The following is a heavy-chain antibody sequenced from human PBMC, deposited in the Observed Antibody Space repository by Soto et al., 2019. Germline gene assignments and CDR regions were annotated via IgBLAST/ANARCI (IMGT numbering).Heavy chain of an antibody. J-gene: IGHJ4*03. V-gene: IGHV4-30-4*01. D-gene: IGHD5-12*01. CDR3: ARGRGDYYFDF. Sequence: PSETLSLTCSVSRSSLTSGHYYWTWIRQPPGRGLEYIGYIYKSGNTYYNPSLRSRVSVSIDTSTNQFSLKLSSVTAGDTAVDYCARGRGDYYFDFWGSGSMVAVSS. CDR2: IYKSGNT. CDR1: RSSLTSGHYY.